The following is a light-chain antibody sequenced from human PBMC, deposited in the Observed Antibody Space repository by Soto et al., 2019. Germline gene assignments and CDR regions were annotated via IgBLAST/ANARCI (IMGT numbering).Light chain of an antibody. Sequence: EIVMTQSPATLSVSPGERATLSCRASQRVSSYLAWYQQKPGQAPRLLIYDASNRATGIPARFSGSGSGTDFTLTISSLEAEDFAVYYCQQRSNWPFTFGQGTRL. CDR1: QRVSSY. CDR2: DAS. V-gene: IGKV3-11*01. J-gene: IGKJ5*01. CDR3: QQRSNWPFT.